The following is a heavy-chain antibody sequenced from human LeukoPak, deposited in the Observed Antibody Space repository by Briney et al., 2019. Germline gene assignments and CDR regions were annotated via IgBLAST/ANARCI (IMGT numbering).Heavy chain of an antibody. CDR3: ARGPYCGGDCYSDY. CDR1: GYTFTSYD. V-gene: IGHV1-8*01. Sequence: ASVKVSCKASGYTFTSYDINWVRQATGQGLEWMGWMNPNSGNTGYAQKFQGGVTMARNTSISTAYMELSSLRSEDTAVYYCARGPYCGGDCYSDYWGQGTLVTVSS. CDR2: MNPNSGNT. D-gene: IGHD2-21*02. J-gene: IGHJ4*02.